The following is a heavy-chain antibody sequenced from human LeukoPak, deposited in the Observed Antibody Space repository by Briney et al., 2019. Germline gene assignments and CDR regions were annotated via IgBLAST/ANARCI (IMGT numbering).Heavy chain of an antibody. D-gene: IGHD3-10*01. Sequence: SETLSLTCAVYGGPFSGDYWSWIRQPPGKGLEWIGEINHSGRTNCNPSLRSRVTISVDTSKNQFSLKLSSVTAADTAVYYCARGRLLWADGMDVWGQGTTVTVSS. CDR2: INHSGRT. CDR3: ARGRLLWADGMDV. CDR1: GGPFSGDY. V-gene: IGHV4-34*01. J-gene: IGHJ6*02.